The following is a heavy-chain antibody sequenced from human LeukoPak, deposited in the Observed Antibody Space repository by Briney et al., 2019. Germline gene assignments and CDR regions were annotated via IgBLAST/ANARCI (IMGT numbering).Heavy chain of an antibody. Sequence: SETLSLTCTVSGGSISSYYWSWIRQPPGKGLEWIGCIYYSGSTNYNPSLKSRVTISVDTSKNQFSLKLSSVTAADTAVYYCAREVQVVTGFDYWGQGTLVTVSS. J-gene: IGHJ4*02. V-gene: IGHV4-59*01. CDR1: GGSISSYY. CDR3: AREVQVVTGFDY. CDR2: IYYSGST. D-gene: IGHD3-22*01.